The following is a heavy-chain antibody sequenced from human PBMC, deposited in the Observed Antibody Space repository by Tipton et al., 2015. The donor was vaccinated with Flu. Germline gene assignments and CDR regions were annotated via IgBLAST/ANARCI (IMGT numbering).Heavy chain of an antibody. J-gene: IGHJ4*02. Sequence: SLRLSCAASGFTFSSYEMNWVRQAPGKGLEWVSYISSSGSTIYYADSVKGRFTISRDNAKNSLYLQMNSLRAEDTAVYYCARVTTYCSSTSCYFYFDYWGQGTLVTVSS. CDR3: ARVTTYCSSTSCYFYFDY. V-gene: IGHV3-48*03. CDR1: GFTFSSYE. CDR2: ISSSGSTI. D-gene: IGHD2-2*01.